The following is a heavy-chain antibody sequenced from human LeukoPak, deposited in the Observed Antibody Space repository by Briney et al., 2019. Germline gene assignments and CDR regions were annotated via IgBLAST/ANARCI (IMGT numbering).Heavy chain of an antibody. CDR1: GYTFTSYG. Sequence: ASVKVSCKASGYTFTSYGISWVRQAPGQGLEWMGWISAYNGNTNYAQKLQGRVTMTTDTSTSTAYMELRSLRSDDTAVYYCARVARYCSSTSRYHYYYGMDVWGKGTTVTVSS. J-gene: IGHJ6*04. V-gene: IGHV1-18*04. CDR3: ARVARYCSSTSRYHYYYGMDV. D-gene: IGHD2-2*01. CDR2: ISAYNGNT.